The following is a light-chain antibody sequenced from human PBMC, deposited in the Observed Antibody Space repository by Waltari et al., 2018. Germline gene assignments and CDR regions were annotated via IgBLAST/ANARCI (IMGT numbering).Light chain of an antibody. CDR2: SND. V-gene: IGLV1-44*01. CDR3: ATWDDTLNGQV. Sequence: QSVLTQPPSASGNPGQRVTISCSGTYSNLGSTPFIWYQQVPGAAPKLLLYSNDRRPSGVPDRFSGSKSGTSASLVISGPQSGDEAFYHCATWDDTLNGQVFGGGTKLTVL. CDR1: YSNLGSTP. J-gene: IGLJ3*02.